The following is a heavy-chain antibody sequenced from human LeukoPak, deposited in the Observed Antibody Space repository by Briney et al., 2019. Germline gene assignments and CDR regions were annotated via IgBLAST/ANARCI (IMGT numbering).Heavy chain of an antibody. CDR2: ISIRGDT. CDR3: ARCEVKLSGIDEFGY. J-gene: IGHJ4*02. CDR1: GFTFIDYD. V-gene: IGHV3-13*01. D-gene: IGHD3-9*01. Sequence: GGSLRLSCAASGFTFIDYDMHWVRQATGKGPEWVSAISIRGDTNYSGSVKGRFTISRENSENSLYLQMNSLSAEDTAVYYCARCEVKLSGIDEFGYWGQGTLVTVPS.